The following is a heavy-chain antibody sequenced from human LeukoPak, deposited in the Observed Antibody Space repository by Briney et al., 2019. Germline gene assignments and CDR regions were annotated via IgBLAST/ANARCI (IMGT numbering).Heavy chain of an antibody. CDR1: GFTVSSNY. CDR2: IYSGGST. V-gene: IGHV3-53*01. CDR3: AKNSGSYPGGY. D-gene: IGHD1-26*01. J-gene: IGHJ4*02. Sequence: PGGSLRLSCAASGFTVSSNYMSWVRQAPGKGLEWVSVIYSGGSTYYADSVKGRFTISRDNSKNTLYLQMNSLRAEDTAVYYCAKNSGSYPGGYWGQGTLVTVSS.